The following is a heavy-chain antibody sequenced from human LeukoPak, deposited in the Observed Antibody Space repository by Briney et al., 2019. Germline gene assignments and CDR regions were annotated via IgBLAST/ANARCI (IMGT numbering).Heavy chain of an antibody. V-gene: IGHV3-30-3*01. CDR3: AVNSGNYYEPSPLDY. CDR1: GFTFSSYA. CDR2: ISYDGSNK. Sequence: PGRSLRLSCAASGFTFSSYAMHWVRQAPGKGLEWVAVISYDGSNKYYADSVKGRFTISRDNSKNTLYLQMNSLRAEDTAVYYCAVNSGNYYEPSPLDYWGQGTLVTVSS. D-gene: IGHD1-26*01. J-gene: IGHJ4*02.